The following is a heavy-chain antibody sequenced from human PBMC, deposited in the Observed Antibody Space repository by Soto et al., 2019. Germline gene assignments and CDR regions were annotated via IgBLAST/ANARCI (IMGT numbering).Heavy chain of an antibody. CDR2: INAGNGIT. V-gene: IGHV1-3*01. CDR1: GYTFTSYA. Sequence: ASVKVSCKASGYTFTSYATHWVRQAPGQRLEWMGWINAGNGITTYSEKFQGRVTITRDTSASTAYMELSSLRSEDTAVYYCARGPERNSPWLGYFDYWGQGTLVTVSS. D-gene: IGHD2-21*01. CDR3: ARGPERNSPWLGYFDY. J-gene: IGHJ4*02.